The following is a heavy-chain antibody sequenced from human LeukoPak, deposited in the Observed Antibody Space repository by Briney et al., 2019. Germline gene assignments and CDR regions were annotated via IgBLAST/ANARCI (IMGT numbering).Heavy chain of an antibody. V-gene: IGHV1-18*04. CDR1: GYTFTNYG. CDR2: ISAYNGNT. D-gene: IGHD5-18*01. Sequence: ASVKVSCKASGYTFTNYGISWVRQAPGQGLEWMGWISAYNGNTNYAQKLQGRVTMTTDTSTSTAYMELRSLRSDDTAVYYCARGLRGYSYGMVDYWGQGTLVTVSS. CDR3: ARGLRGYSYGMVDY. J-gene: IGHJ4*02.